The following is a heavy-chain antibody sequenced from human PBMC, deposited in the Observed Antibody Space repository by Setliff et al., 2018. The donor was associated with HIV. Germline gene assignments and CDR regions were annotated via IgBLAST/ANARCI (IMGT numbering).Heavy chain of an antibody. J-gene: IGHJ5*02. V-gene: IGHV4-38-2*01. CDR2: IYHSGST. Sequence: PSETLSLTCAVSGYSISSGYYWGWIRQPPGKGLEWIGSIYHSGSTYYNPSLKSRVTISVDTSKNQFSLKLSSVTAADTAVYYCARLRREEQWLVRGWFDPWGQGTLVTVSS. CDR1: GYSISSGYY. CDR3: ARLRREEQWLVRGWFDP. D-gene: IGHD6-19*01.